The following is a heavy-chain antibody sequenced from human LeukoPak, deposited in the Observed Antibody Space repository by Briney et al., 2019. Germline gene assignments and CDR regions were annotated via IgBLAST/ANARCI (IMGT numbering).Heavy chain of an antibody. Sequence: RSGGSLRLSCAASGFTFSDYYMSWIRQAPGKGLEWVSYISSSGSTIYYADSVKGRFTISRDNAKNSLYLQMNSLSAEDTAVYYCARDTTVTTFDYYYGMDVWGQGTTVTVSS. V-gene: IGHV3-11*01. CDR1: GFTFSDYY. CDR2: ISSSGSTI. CDR3: ARDTTVTTFDYYYGMDV. D-gene: IGHD4-17*01. J-gene: IGHJ6*02.